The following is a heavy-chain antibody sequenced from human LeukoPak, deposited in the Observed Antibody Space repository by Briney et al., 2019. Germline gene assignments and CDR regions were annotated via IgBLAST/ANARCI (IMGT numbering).Heavy chain of an antibody. V-gene: IGHV3-7*01. Sequence: PGGSLRLPCAASGFTFSSHWMSWVRQAPGKGLEWVANIKQDGSEKYYVDSVKGRFTISRDNAKNSLYLQMNSLRAEDTAVYYCARESSGYSYGTYYFDYWGQGTLVTVSS. D-gene: IGHD5-18*01. CDR2: IKQDGSEK. J-gene: IGHJ4*02. CDR1: GFTFSSHW. CDR3: ARESSGYSYGTYYFDY.